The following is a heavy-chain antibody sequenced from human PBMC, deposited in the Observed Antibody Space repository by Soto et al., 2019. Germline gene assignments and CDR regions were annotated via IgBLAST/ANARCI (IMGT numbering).Heavy chain of an antibody. V-gene: IGHV3-48*01. Sequence: GGSLRLSCAASGFTFRNYGMNWVRQAPGKGLEWVSYIGIGSSTTYYADSVKGRFTISRDNAKNSLYLQMNSLRAEDTAVYYCARDQLYYNDISGRPLNAFDVWGRGTMVTVSS. CDR1: GFTFRNYG. D-gene: IGHD3-22*01. CDR3: ARDQLYYNDISGRPLNAFDV. CDR2: IGIGSSTT. J-gene: IGHJ3*01.